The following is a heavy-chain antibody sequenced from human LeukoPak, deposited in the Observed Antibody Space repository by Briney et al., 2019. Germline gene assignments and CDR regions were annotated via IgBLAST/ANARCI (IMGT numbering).Heavy chain of an antibody. CDR1: GYTFTGYY. D-gene: IGHD3-22*01. Sequence: ASVKVSCKASGYTFTGYYMHWVRQAPGQGLEWMGWINPNSGGTNYAQKFQGRVTMTRDTSISTAYMELSRLRPDDTAVYYCARVGYYDSSGPRRAFDYWGQGTLVTVSS. J-gene: IGHJ4*02. CDR2: INPNSGGT. CDR3: ARVGYYDSSGPRRAFDY. V-gene: IGHV1-2*02.